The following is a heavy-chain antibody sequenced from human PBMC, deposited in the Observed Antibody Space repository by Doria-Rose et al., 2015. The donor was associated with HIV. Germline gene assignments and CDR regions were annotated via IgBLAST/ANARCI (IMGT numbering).Heavy chain of an antibody. J-gene: IGHJ4*02. CDR2: IFYTGST. V-gene: IGHV4-59*01. CDR3: ARVLSGTYDY. CDR1: GGSISHYY. D-gene: IGHD1-26*01. Sequence: QVQLQESGPGLVKPSETLSLTCSVSGGSISHYYWSWIRQPPGKGLGYIGDIFYTGSTNYGPSLKSRVSISIDTSKNKFSLRLSSVTAADTAVYYCARVLSGTYDYWGQGTLVTVSS.